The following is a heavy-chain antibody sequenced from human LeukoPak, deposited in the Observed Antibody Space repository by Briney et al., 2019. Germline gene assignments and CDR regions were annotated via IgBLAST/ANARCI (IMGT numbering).Heavy chain of an antibody. CDR1: GFTFSSYA. J-gene: IGHJ4*02. Sequence: GGALRLSCAASGFTFSSYAMHWVRQAPARGVEYVSAISSNGGSTYYAHSVKGRFPISRDNSKNTLYLQMGRLRAEDMAVYYFSRGTVTTCFPFDYWGQGTLVTVS. V-gene: IGHV3-64*01. CDR3: SRGTVTTCFPFDY. CDR2: ISSNGGST. D-gene: IGHD4-17*01.